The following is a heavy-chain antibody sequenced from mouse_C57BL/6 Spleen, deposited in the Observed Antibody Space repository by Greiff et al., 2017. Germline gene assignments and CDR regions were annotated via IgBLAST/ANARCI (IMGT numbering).Heavy chain of an antibody. Sequence: VHVKQSVAELVRPGASVKLSCTASGFNIKNTYMHWVKQRPEQGLEWIGRIDPANGNTKYAPKFQGKATITADTSSNTAYLQLSSLTSEDTAIYYCAANWEGRSYYFDYWGQGTTLTVSS. CDR1: GFNIKNTY. J-gene: IGHJ2*01. CDR2: IDPANGNT. V-gene: IGHV14-3*01. CDR3: AANWEGRSYYFDY. D-gene: IGHD4-1*01.